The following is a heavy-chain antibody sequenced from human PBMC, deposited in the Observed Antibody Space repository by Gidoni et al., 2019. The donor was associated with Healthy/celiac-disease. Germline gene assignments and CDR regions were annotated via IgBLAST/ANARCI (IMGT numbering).Heavy chain of an antibody. Sequence: QLQLQESGAGLAKPSETLSRTCTVSGGSISSSSYYWGWIRQPPGKGLGWIGSIYYSGSTYYNPSLKSRVTISVDTSKNQFSLKLSSVTAADTAVYYCARHTRSYIDYWGQGTLVTVSS. CDR3: ARHTRSYIDY. V-gene: IGHV4-39*01. J-gene: IGHJ4*02. CDR1: GGSISSSSYY. CDR2: IYYSGST.